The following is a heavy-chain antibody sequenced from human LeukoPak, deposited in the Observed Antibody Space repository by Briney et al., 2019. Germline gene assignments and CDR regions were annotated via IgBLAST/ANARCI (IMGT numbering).Heavy chain of an antibody. J-gene: IGHJ3*01. V-gene: IGHV3-23*01. CDR3: AKRAFGDYVGYAFDV. D-gene: IGHD4-17*01. Sequence: TISRDNSKNVLYLQMNSLRTEDTAIYYCAKRAFGDYVGYAFDVWGQGTMVTVST.